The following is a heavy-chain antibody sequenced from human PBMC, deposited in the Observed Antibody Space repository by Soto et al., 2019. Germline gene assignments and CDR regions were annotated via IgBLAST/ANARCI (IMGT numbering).Heavy chain of an antibody. CDR1: GGTFSSYA. V-gene: IGHV1-69*06. CDR3: ARAVETYYYYGMDV. CDR2: IIPIFGTA. J-gene: IGHJ6*02. Sequence: SVKVSCKASGGTFSSYAISWVLQAPGQGLEWMGGIIPIFGTANYAQKFQGRVTITADKSTSTAYMELRSLRAEDTSVYYCARAVETYYYYGMDVWGQGITVTVSS. D-gene: IGHD2-15*01.